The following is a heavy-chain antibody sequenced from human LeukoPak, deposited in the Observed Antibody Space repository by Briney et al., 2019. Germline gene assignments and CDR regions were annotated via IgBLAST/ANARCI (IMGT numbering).Heavy chain of an antibody. CDR1: GFTFSSYW. CDR3: ARGDKQLVFNRNKGGFDP. Sequence: GGSLRLSCAASGFTFSSYWMSWVRPAPGKGLEWVANIKQDGSEKYYVDSVKGRFTISRDNAKNSLYLQMNSLRAEDTAVYYCARGDKQLVFNRNKGGFDPWGQGTLVTVSS. V-gene: IGHV3-7*01. D-gene: IGHD6-13*01. J-gene: IGHJ5*02. CDR2: IKQDGSEK.